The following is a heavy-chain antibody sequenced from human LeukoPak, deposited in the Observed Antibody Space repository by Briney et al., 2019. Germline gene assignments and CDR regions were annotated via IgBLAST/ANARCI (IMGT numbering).Heavy chain of an antibody. D-gene: IGHD5-12*01. CDR2: IRMDGGEQ. CDR1: GFTFSSYW. V-gene: IGHV3-7*01. Sequence: GGSLRLSCAASGFTFSSYWMTWVRQTPGKGLEWVANIRMDGGEQYYMDSVKARFTISRDNAKNSLSLQMNSLRAEDTAVYYCVRDGGVSGYDLLDYWGQGTLVTVSS. J-gene: IGHJ4*02. CDR3: VRDGGVSGYDLLDY.